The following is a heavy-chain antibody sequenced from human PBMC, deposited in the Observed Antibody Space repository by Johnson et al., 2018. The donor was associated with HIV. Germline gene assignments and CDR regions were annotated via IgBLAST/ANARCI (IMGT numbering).Heavy chain of an antibody. CDR3: ATLKGPRLHIAARRPDAFDI. J-gene: IGHJ3*02. CDR1: GFTFSDYY. V-gene: IGHV3-11*04. CDR2: ISSSGSTI. Sequence: QVQLVESGGGLVKPGGSLRLSCAASGFTFSDYYMSWIRQAPGKGLEWVSYISSSGSTIYYADSVKGRFTISRDNAKNSLYPQMNSLRAEDTAVYYCATLKGPRLHIAARRPDAFDIWGQGTMVTVSS. D-gene: IGHD6-6*01.